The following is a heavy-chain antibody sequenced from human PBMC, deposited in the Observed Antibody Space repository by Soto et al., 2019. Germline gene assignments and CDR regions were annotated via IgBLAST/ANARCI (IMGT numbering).Heavy chain of an antibody. CDR3: ARLSRRGFPNTFYYGMDV. D-gene: IGHD3-10*01. Sequence: SETLSLTCTVSGGSISSSSYYWGWIRQPPGKGLEWIGSIYYSGSTYYNPSLKSRVTISVDTSKNQFSLKLSSVTAADTAVYYCARLSRRGFPNTFYYGMDVWGQGTTVTV. J-gene: IGHJ6*02. CDR2: IYYSGST. V-gene: IGHV4-39*01. CDR1: GGSISSSSYY.